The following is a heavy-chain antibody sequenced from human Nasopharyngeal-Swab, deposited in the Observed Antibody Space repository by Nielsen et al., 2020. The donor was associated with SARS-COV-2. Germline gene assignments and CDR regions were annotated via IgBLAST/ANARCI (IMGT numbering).Heavy chain of an antibody. Sequence: GESLKIPCAASGFTFSSYEMNWVRQAPGKGLEWVSYISGSGSTIYYADSVKGRFTISRDNAKNSLYLQMNSLRAEDTAVYYCARGDDSSGFSITLDYWGQGTLVTVSS. CDR1: GFTFSSYE. J-gene: IGHJ4*02. CDR2: ISGSGSTI. CDR3: ARGDDSSGFSITLDY. D-gene: IGHD3-22*01. V-gene: IGHV3-48*03.